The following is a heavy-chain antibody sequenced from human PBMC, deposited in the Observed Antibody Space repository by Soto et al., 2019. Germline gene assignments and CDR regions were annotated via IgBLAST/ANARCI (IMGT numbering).Heavy chain of an antibody. J-gene: IGHJ4*02. D-gene: IGHD3-9*01. Sequence: QVQLQESGPGLVKPSETLSLTCTVSGGSISSYYWSWIRQPPGKGLEWIGYIYYSGSTNYNTSLSSQVAISVDTPTNPFSLMLSSVTAADPAVYYSARNHDIVTGYSSPHFDYWGQGTLVTVSS. CDR1: GGSISSYY. V-gene: IGHV4-59*01. CDR3: ARNHDIVTGYSSPHFDY. CDR2: IYYSGST.